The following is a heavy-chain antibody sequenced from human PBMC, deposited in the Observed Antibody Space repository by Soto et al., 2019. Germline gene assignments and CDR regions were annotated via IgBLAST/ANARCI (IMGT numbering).Heavy chain of an antibody. CDR3: ARGYSSSWYDGWFDP. CDR2: IYYSGST. D-gene: IGHD6-13*01. V-gene: IGHV4-31*03. J-gene: IGHJ5*02. Sequence: PSETLSLTCTFSCGSIISGGYYWSWIRQHPGKGLEWIGYIYYSGSTYYNPSLKSRVTISVDTSKNQFSLKLSSVTAADTAVYYCARGYSSSWYDGWFDPWGQGTLVTVSS. CDR1: CGSIISGGYY.